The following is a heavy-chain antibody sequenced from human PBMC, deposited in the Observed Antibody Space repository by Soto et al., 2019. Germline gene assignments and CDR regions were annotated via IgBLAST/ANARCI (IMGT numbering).Heavy chain of an antibody. J-gene: IGHJ3*02. V-gene: IGHV3-11*01. D-gene: IGHD1-26*01. Sequence: GGSLRLSCAASGFTFSDYYMSWIRQAPGKGLEWVSYIRSSGSTIYYAGSVKGRFTISRENAKNSLYLQMNSLRAEDTAVYYGARGEGETGAGAFDIWGQGTMVTVAS. CDR3: ARGEGETGAGAFDI. CDR1: GFTFSDYY. CDR2: IRSSGSTI.